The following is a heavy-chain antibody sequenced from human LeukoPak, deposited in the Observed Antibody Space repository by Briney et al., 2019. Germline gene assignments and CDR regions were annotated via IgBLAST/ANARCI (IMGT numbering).Heavy chain of an antibody. Sequence: SETLTLTCPVSGGSISSYYWSWIRQPAGKGLEWIGRIYTSGSTNYNPSLKSRVTMSVDTSKNQFSLKLSSVTAADTAVYYCARGGYCGGDCLLGDDAFDIWGQGTMVTVSS. CDR2: IYTSGST. CDR3: ARGGYCGGDCLLGDDAFDI. V-gene: IGHV4-4*07. CDR1: GGSISSYY. D-gene: IGHD2-21*01. J-gene: IGHJ3*02.